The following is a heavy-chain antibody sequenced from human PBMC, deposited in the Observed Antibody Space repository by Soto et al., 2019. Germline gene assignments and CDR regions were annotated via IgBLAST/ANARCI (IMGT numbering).Heavy chain of an antibody. CDR3: ARDTRPFYDILTGAYYYYGMDV. CDR2: IWYDGSNK. V-gene: IGHV3-33*01. J-gene: IGHJ6*02. D-gene: IGHD3-9*01. CDR1: GFTFSSYG. Sequence: ESGGGVVQPGRSLRLSCAASGFTFSSYGMHWVRQAPGKGLEWVAVIWYDGSNKYYADSVKGRFTISRDNSKNTLYLQMNSLRAEDTAVYYCARDTRPFYDILTGAYYYYGMDVWGQGTTVTVSS.